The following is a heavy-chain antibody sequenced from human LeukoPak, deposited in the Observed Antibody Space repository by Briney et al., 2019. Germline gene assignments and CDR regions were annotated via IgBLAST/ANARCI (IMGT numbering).Heavy chain of an antibody. D-gene: IGHD2-15*01. CDR1: GFTFSDYY. CDR3: ARGYCSGGSCYWYAFDI. CDR2: ISSSGSTI. J-gene: IGHJ3*02. V-gene: IGHV3-11*04. Sequence: GGSLRLSCAASGFTFSDYYMSWIRQAPGKGLEWVSYISSSGSTIYYADSVKGRFTISRDNAKNSLYLQMNSLSAEDTAVYYYARGYCSGGSCYWYAFDIWGQGTMVTVSS.